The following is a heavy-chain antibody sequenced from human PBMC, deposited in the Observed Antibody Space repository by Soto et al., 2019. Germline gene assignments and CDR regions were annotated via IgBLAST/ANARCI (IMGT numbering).Heavy chain of an antibody. V-gene: IGHV1-46*01. Sequence: ASVKVSCKASGYSFTDYHIHWVRQAPGRGLEWVGIINPSGEHTNYAQQFRGRVAMTRDTSTSSAYMELRSLRSEDTAVYFCARISCKGGSCYFDFDHWGQGTLVTVSS. CDR2: INPSGEHT. D-gene: IGHD2-15*01. CDR1: GYSFTDYH. CDR3: ARISCKGGSCYFDFDH. J-gene: IGHJ4*02.